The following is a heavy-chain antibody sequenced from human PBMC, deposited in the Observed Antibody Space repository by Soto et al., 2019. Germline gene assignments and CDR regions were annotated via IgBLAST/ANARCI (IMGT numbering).Heavy chain of an antibody. CDR2: ISGSGSTI. D-gene: IGHD3-22*01. V-gene: IGHV3-23*01. CDR1: GFTLSSYA. J-gene: IGHJ4*02. CDR3: AKVFYYYDSSGYYYFDY. Sequence: SLPLPCPASGFTLSSYAVSWVRPAPGKGPELISSISGSGSTIYYADSVKGRFTISRDNSKNTLYLQMSSLRAEDTAVYYCAKVFYYYDSSGYYYFDYWGQGTLVTVSS.